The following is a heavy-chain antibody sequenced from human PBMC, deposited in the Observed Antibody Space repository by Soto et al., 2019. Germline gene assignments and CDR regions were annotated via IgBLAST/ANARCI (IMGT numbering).Heavy chain of an antibody. V-gene: IGHV1-58*01. J-gene: IGHJ4*02. CDR1: GFTFTSSA. Sequence: QMQLVQSGPEVKKPGTSVKVSCKASGFTFTSSAVQWVRQARGQRLEWIGWIVVGSGNTNYAQKFQERVTITRDMSTSTAYMELSSLRSEDTAVYYCARYNGSGSFDYWGQGSLVTVSS. D-gene: IGHD3-10*01. CDR2: IVVGSGNT. CDR3: ARYNGSGSFDY.